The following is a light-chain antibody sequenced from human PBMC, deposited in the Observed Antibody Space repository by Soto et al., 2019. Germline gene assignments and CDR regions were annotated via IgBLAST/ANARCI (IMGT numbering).Light chain of an antibody. CDR1: QSVSSSY. CDR3: QQYGSSPRN. V-gene: IGKV3-20*01. Sequence: EIVLTQSPGTLSLSPGERATLSCRASQSVSSSYLAWYQQKPGQAPRLLIYGASSRATGIPDRFSGSGSGTDFTLTISRLEPEDFAEYYCQQYGSSPRNFGQGTKLEIK. J-gene: IGKJ2*01. CDR2: GAS.